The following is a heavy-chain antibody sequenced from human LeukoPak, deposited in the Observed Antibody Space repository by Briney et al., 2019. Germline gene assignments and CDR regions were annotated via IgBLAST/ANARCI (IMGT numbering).Heavy chain of an antibody. CDR3: AKDRTAAMVEFDY. Sequence: PGRSLRLSCAASGFTFDDYAMYWVRQAPGKGLEWVSGISWNSGSIGYADSVKGRFTISRDNAKNSLYLQMNSLRAEDTALYYCAKDRTAAMVEFDYWGQGTLVTVSS. V-gene: IGHV3-9*01. CDR1: GFTFDDYA. D-gene: IGHD5-18*01. CDR2: ISWNSGSI. J-gene: IGHJ4*02.